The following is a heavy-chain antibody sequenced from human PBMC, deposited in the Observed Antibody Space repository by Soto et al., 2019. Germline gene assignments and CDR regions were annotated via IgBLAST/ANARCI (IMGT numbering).Heavy chain of an antibody. V-gene: IGHV1-18*01. CDR3: ARDLGYCSGGSCYPPYYYYYGMDV. Sequence: QVQLVQSGAEVKKPGASVKVSCKASGYTFTSYGISWVRQAPGQGLEWMGWISAYNGNTNYAQKLQGRVTMTTDTSTITAYKELRSLRSDDTAVYYCARDLGYCSGGSCYPPYYYYYGMDVWGQGTTVTVSS. J-gene: IGHJ6*02. CDR2: ISAYNGNT. D-gene: IGHD2-15*01. CDR1: GYTFTSYG.